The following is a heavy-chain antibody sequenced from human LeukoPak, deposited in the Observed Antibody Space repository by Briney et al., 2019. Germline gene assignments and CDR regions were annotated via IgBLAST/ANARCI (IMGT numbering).Heavy chain of an antibody. Sequence: SETLSLTCSVSGGSISTYYWSWIRQTPGKGLEQIGYIYNSGSTNYNPSLEGRVTMSIDTSKNQFSLKLSSVTAADTAVYYCARQNANYDILTGYYTSSFDYWGQGTLVTVSS. V-gene: IGHV4-59*08. CDR1: GGSISTYY. CDR3: ARQNANYDILTGYYTSSFDY. D-gene: IGHD3-9*01. CDR2: IYNSGST. J-gene: IGHJ4*02.